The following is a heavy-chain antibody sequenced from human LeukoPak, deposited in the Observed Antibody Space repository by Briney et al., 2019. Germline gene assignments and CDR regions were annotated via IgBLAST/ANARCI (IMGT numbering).Heavy chain of an antibody. CDR2: IIPIFGTA. CDR3: ATVARSSITIFGVALLH. CDR1: GGTFSSYA. Sequence: SVKVSCKASGGTFSSYAISWVRQAPGQGLEWMGGIIPIFGTANYAQKFQGRVTITTDESTSTAYMELSSLRSEDTAVYYCATVARSSITIFGVALLHWGRGTLVTVSS. V-gene: IGHV1-69*05. J-gene: IGHJ4*02. D-gene: IGHD3-3*01.